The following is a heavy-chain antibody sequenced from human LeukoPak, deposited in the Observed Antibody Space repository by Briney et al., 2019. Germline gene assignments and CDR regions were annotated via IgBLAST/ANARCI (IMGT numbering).Heavy chain of an antibody. CDR1: GESLNYYY. CDR3: ASGAWAARLNS. Sequence: PSGTLSLTCAVYGESLNYYYWSWIRQSPGKGLEWIGDIFDGKTINYNPSLKSRVTISAATSSQQFSLNLKSVTAADTAVYFCASGAWAARLNSWAQGALVIVSS. CDR2: IFDGKTI. D-gene: IGHD4-23*01. J-gene: IGHJ4*02. V-gene: IGHV4-34*12.